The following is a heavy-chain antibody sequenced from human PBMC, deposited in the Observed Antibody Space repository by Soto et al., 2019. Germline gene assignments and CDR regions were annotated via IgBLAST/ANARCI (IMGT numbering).Heavy chain of an antibody. D-gene: IGHD3-22*01. CDR1: EFTFSNYC. Sequence: PGGSLILSCAASEFTFSNYCIHWVRQAPGKGLEWVAVISYDGNNKDYADSVKGRFTISRDNSKNTLYLQMNSLRAEDTAVFYCARDRGPMIVVSQFDYWGQGTLVTVSS. J-gene: IGHJ4*02. CDR2: ISYDGNNK. V-gene: IGHV3-30*03. CDR3: ARDRGPMIVVSQFDY.